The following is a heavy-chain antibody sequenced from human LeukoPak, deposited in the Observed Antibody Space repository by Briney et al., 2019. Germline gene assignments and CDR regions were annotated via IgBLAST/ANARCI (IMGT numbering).Heavy chain of an antibody. J-gene: IGHJ4*02. Sequence: GGSLRLSCAASGFTFSTLDINWVRQAPGKGLEWISYISSSSSTINYADSVKGRFTISRDNAKNSLYLQMNSLRDEDTAVYYCASRLALGYWGQGTLVTVSS. CDR1: GFTFSTLD. D-gene: IGHD2-21*01. V-gene: IGHV3-48*02. CDR3: ASRLALGY. CDR2: ISSSSSTI.